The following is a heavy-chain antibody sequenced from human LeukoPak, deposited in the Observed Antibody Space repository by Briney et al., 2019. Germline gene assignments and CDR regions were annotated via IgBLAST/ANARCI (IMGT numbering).Heavy chain of an antibody. CDR2: IYYSGST. CDR3: ARDDGHKTYYYDSSGYPLFDY. V-gene: IGHV4-59*01. Sequence: SETLSLTCTVSGGSISSYYWSWIRQPPGKGLEWIGYIYYSGSTNYNPSLRSRVTISVDTSKNQFSLKLSSVTAADTAVYYCARDDGHKTYYYDSSGYPLFDYWGQGTLVTVSS. J-gene: IGHJ4*02. D-gene: IGHD3-22*01. CDR1: GGSISSYY.